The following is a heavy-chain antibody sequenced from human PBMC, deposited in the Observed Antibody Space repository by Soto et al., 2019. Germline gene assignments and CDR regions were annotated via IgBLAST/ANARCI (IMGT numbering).Heavy chain of an antibody. CDR3: ARDQPGYSYGYGLGY. Sequence: EVQLVESGGGLVKPGGSLRLSCAASGFTFSSYSMNWVRQAPGKGLEWVSSISSSSSYIYYADSAKGRFTISRDNAKNSLYLQMNSLRAEDTAVYYCARDQPGYSYGYGLGYWGQGTLVTVSS. J-gene: IGHJ4*02. V-gene: IGHV3-21*01. CDR1: GFTFSSYS. CDR2: ISSSSSYI. D-gene: IGHD5-18*01.